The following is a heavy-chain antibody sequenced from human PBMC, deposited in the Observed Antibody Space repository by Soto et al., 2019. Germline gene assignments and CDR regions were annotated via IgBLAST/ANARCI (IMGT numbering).Heavy chain of an antibody. V-gene: IGHV5-51*01. Sequence: GELLKISGKTSGYSFISYWVAWVRQKPGKGLEWMGTFYPGDSTSTYSPSFQGQVTISVDKSISTAYLHLSSLKASDTAMYYCARIIGYCRNNDCSWTFDIWGQGTTVTVS. CDR3: ARIIGYCRNNDCSWTFDI. CDR1: GYSFISYW. CDR2: FYPGDSTS. D-gene: IGHD2-2*03. J-gene: IGHJ3*02.